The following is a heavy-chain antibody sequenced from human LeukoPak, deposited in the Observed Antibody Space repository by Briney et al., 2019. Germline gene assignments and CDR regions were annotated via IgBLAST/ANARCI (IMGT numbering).Heavy chain of an antibody. CDR3: GKDAGTSSWDDPLGY. J-gene: IGHJ4*02. Sequence: GGSLRLSCAASGFTFSSYEMNWVRQAPGKGLEWVSYISSSGSTIYYADSVKGRFTISRDNAKNSLYLQMNSLRPEDTAMYYCGKDAGTSSWDDPLGYWGPGTLVTVSS. V-gene: IGHV3-48*03. D-gene: IGHD6-13*01. CDR1: GFTFSSYE. CDR2: ISSSGSTI.